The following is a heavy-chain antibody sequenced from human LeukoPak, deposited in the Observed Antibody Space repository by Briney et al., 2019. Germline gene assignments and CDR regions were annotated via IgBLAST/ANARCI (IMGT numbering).Heavy chain of an antibody. CDR1: GFTFSSYS. V-gene: IGHV3-48*02. CDR3: ARRVSTSNTYNWFDP. J-gene: IGHJ5*02. CDR2: ISGSSSTI. D-gene: IGHD2/OR15-2a*01. Sequence: GGSLRLSCAASGFTFSSYSMNWVRQAPGKGLEWVPYISGSSSTIYYSDSVKGRFTISRDNAKNSLYLQMNSLRDEDTAVYYCARRVSTSNTYNWFDPWGQGTLVTVSS.